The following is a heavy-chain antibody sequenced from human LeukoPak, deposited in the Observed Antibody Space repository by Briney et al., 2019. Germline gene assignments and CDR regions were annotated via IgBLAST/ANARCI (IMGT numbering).Heavy chain of an antibody. V-gene: IGHV3-21*01. CDR2: ISSSSSYI. CDR1: GFTFSSYS. CDR3: ASTIAAAGKGYYFDY. Sequence: GGSLRLSCAASGFTFSSYSMNWVRQAPGKGLEWVSSISSSSSYIHYADSVKGRFTISRDNAKNSLYLQMNSLRAEDTAVYYCASTIAAAGKGYYFDYWGQGTLVTVSS. J-gene: IGHJ4*02. D-gene: IGHD6-13*01.